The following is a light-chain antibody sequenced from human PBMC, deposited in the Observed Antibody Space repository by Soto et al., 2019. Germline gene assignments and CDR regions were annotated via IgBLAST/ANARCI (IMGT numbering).Light chain of an antibody. CDR3: QSYDSSLGGSV. CDR1: SSNIGAGYD. Sequence: QSVLTQPPSVSGAPGQRVTISCTGSSSNIGAGYDVHWYQQLPGTAPKLLIYGNSNRPSGVPDRFSGSKSGTSASLAITGHQAEDEADYYCQSYDSSLGGSVFGGGTKLTVL. V-gene: IGLV1-40*01. J-gene: IGLJ2*01. CDR2: GNS.